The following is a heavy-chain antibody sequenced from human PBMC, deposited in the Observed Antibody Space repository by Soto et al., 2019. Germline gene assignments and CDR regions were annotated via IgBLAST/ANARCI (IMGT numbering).Heavy chain of an antibody. J-gene: IGHJ4*02. Sequence: PGGSLRLSCAASGFTFSSYGMHWVRQAPGKGLEWVAVISYDGSNKYYADSVKGRFTISRDNSKNTLYLQMNSLRAEDTAVYYCAKDSSQVGFLEWLTDYYFDYWGQGTLVTVSS. CDR2: ISYDGSNK. V-gene: IGHV3-30*18. D-gene: IGHD3-3*01. CDR3: AKDSSQVGFLEWLTDYYFDY. CDR1: GFTFSSYG.